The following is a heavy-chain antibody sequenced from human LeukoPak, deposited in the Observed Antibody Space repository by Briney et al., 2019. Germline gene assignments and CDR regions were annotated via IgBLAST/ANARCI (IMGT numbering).Heavy chain of an antibody. CDR2: MNADNGGT. CDR3: AREHKYSSSWYPAY. D-gene: IGHD6-13*01. V-gene: IGHV1-3*01. J-gene: IGHJ4*02. CDR1: GYIFTTYP. Sequence: ASVTVSCKASGYIFTTYPIHWVRQAPRQRLEWMGWMNADNGGTIYSQKFQGRVTITRDTSASTAYVELSSLTSEDTAVYYCAREHKYSSSWYPAYWGQGTLVTVSS.